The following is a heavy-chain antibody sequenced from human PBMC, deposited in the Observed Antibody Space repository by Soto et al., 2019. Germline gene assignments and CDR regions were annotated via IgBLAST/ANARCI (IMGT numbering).Heavy chain of an antibody. V-gene: IGHV1-2*02. J-gene: IGHJ4*02. D-gene: IGHD1-26*01. CDR3: ARDHRGAEYSGSYYGPNPPLYYFDY. CDR2: IIPNCGAA. Sequence: ASVKVSCKASGYTFTSYYMHWVRQAPGQGLEWMGGIIPNCGAANYAQKFQGRVTMTKDKSTSTAYMELSSLRSDDTAVYYCARDHRGAEYSGSYYGPNPPLYYFDYWGQGTLVTVSS. CDR1: GYTFTSYY.